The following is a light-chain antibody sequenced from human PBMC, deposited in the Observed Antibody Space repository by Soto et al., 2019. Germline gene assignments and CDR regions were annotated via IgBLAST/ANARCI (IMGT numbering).Light chain of an antibody. CDR3: TSATSRGTYV. Sequence: QSALTQPASVSGSPGQSITISCTGTSSDVGAYNFVSWYRQHPGKAPKLIIYNVSDRPSGVSNRFSGSKSANTASLTISGLQAADEADYYCTSATSRGTYVFGTGTKLTVL. CDR1: SSDVGAYNF. J-gene: IGLJ1*01. CDR2: NVS. V-gene: IGLV2-14*03.